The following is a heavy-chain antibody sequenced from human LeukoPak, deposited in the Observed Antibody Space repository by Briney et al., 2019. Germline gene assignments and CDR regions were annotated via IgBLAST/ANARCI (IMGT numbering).Heavy chain of an antibody. CDR1: GYSISSGYY. Sequence: SETLSLTCTVSGYSISSGYYWGWIRQPPGKGLECIGSIYHSGSTYYNPSLRGRVTISVDTSKNQFSLKLSSATAADTAVYYCARETRYYDILTGYPPPGYFDYWGQGTLVTVSS. CDR2: IYHSGST. V-gene: IGHV4-38-2*02. J-gene: IGHJ4*02. CDR3: ARETRYYDILTGYPPPGYFDY. D-gene: IGHD3-9*01.